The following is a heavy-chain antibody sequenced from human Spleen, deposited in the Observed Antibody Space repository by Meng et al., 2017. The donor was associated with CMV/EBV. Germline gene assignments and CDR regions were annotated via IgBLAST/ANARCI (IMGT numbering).Heavy chain of an antibody. CDR3: ARVDNGYDLPFDY. Sequence: CAASGFTFTNYAIHWVRQAPGKGLEWVAFISFDGTNKYYADSVRGRFTISRDNSKNTVYLQMNSLRPEDTAVYYCARVDNGYDLPFDYWGQGTLVTVSS. CDR2: ISFDGTNK. J-gene: IGHJ4*02. D-gene: IGHD5-12*01. V-gene: IGHV3-30*04. CDR1: GFTFTNYA.